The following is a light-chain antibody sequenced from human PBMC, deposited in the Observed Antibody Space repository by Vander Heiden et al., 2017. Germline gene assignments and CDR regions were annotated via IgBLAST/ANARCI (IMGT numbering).Light chain of an antibody. CDR3: QSYGDSLSGSL. CDR2: GNN. J-gene: IGLJ2*01. CDR1: TTNIGARFD. Sequence: VLSQPPSAARAAGMSGTVHCTGSTTNIGARFDVHWYQQLPGTAPKLLNYGNNHRPAGVPDRFSGSKSGTSASLAITGLQAEDEADYYCQSYGDSLSGSLFGGGTKLTVL. V-gene: IGLV1-40*01.